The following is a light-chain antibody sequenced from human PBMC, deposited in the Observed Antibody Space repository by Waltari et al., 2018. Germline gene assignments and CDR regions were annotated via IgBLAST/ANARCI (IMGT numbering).Light chain of an antibody. Sequence: QLVLTQSPSASASLGASVKLTCTLSSGYSSYAVAWHQQQPEKGPRYLMKLNSDGSHKKGDGIPDRFSGSRSGAERYLTISSLRSEDEADYYCQTWDTGIQVFGGGTKLTVL. CDR1: SGYSSYA. V-gene: IGLV4-69*01. CDR2: LNSDGSH. CDR3: QTWDTGIQV. J-gene: IGLJ2*01.